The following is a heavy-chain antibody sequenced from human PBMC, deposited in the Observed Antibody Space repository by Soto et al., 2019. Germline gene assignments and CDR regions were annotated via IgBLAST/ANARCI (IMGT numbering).Heavy chain of an antibody. Sequence: GESLKISCKGSGYSFTNYRISCVRQMPGKGLEWMVRIDPTDSSTNYSPSFQGQVSISADKSISTAYLQWSSLKASDSAMYYCARHVGSTWTYYFYRMAVWAQGTTVTVSS. D-gene: IGHD6-13*01. V-gene: IGHV5-10-1*01. CDR1: GYSFTNYR. J-gene: IGHJ6*01. CDR3: ARHVGSTWTYYFYRMAV. CDR2: IDPTDSST.